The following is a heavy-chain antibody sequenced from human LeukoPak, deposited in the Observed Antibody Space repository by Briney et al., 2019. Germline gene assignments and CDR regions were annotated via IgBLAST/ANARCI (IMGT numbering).Heavy chain of an antibody. Sequence: SETLSLTCTVSGGSLSSSSYYWGWIRQPPGKGLEWIGSIYYSGSTYYNPSLKSRVTISVDTSKNQFSLKLSSVTAADTAVYYCAREIFSEAGGDSGWSRDHFFDYWGQGTLVTVSS. J-gene: IGHJ4*02. V-gene: IGHV4-39*07. CDR2: IYYSGST. CDR3: AREIFSEAGGDSGWSRDHFFDY. D-gene: IGHD6-19*01. CDR1: GGSLSSSSYY.